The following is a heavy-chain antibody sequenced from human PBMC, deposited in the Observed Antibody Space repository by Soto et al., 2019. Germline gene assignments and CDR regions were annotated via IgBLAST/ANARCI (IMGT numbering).Heavy chain of an antibody. CDR3: AAEGYCSGGSCDPNFDY. D-gene: IGHD2-15*01. Sequence: SVKVSCKASGFTFTSSAVQWVRQARGQRLEWIGWIVVGSGNTNYAQKFQERVTITRDMSTSTAYMELSSLRSEDTAVYYCAAEGYCSGGSCDPNFDYWGQGTLVTVSS. V-gene: IGHV1-58*01. CDR2: IVVGSGNT. J-gene: IGHJ4*02. CDR1: GFTFTSSA.